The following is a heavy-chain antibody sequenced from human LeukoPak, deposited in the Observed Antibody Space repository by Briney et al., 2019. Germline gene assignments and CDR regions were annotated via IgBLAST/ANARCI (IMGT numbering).Heavy chain of an antibody. J-gene: IGHJ4*02. V-gene: IGHV3-7*01. D-gene: IGHD3-10*01. CDR2: IKSDGSEK. CDR3: ARDRSRGDADY. CDR1: GLTFRDYW. Sequence: GGSLRLSCAASGLTFRDYWMNWVRQTPGKGLEWVAVIKSDGSEKYVDSVKGRFTISRDNSKNTLYLQMNSLRAEDTAVYYCARDRSRGDADYWGQGTLVTVSS.